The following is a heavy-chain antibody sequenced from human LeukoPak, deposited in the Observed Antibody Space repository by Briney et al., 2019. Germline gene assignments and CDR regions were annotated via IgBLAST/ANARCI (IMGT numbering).Heavy chain of an antibody. V-gene: IGHV4-34*01. CDR1: GVSFSGYY. Sequence: SETLSLTCAVYGVSFSGYYWSWIRQPPGKGLEWIGEINHSGSTNYNPSLKSRVTISVDTSKNQFSLKLSSVTAADTAVYYCAREEAPRGWFDPWGQGTLVTVSS. CDR3: AREEAPRGWFDP. D-gene: IGHD3-10*01. CDR2: INHSGST. J-gene: IGHJ5*02.